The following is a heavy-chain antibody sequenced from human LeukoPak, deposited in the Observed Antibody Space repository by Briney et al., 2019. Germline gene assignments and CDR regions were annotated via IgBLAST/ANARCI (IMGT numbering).Heavy chain of an antibody. CDR3: ARGVYIAAAQYGY. Sequence: SETLSLTCTVSGDSISGYYWSWIRQPPGRGLEWIGYVYHTGHTHYSPSLKSRVTVSLDTSRNQVSLILSSVTAADTAVYYCARGVYIAAAQYGYWGQGTTVTVSS. CDR1: GDSISGYY. V-gene: IGHV4-59*01. D-gene: IGHD6-13*01. J-gene: IGHJ6*02. CDR2: VYHTGHT.